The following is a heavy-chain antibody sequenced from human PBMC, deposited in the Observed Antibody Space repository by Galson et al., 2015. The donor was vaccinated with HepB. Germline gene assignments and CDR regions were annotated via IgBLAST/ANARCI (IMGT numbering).Heavy chain of an antibody. CDR1: GFTFNSYA. D-gene: IGHD5-12*01. Sequence: SLRLSCAASGFTFNSYAMHWVRQAPGKGLQWVAVITYDGTNKFYARSVKGRFTISRDNSGNTLFLHMNSLRPEDTALYYSVRGGGYSAIRGRGGFDSWGQEPWSPSPQ. J-gene: IGHJ5*01. CDR3: VRGGGYSAIRGRGGFDS. V-gene: IGHV3-30*04. CDR2: ITYDGTNK.